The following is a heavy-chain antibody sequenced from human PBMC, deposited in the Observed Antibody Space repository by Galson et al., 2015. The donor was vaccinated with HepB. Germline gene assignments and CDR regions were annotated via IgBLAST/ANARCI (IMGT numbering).Heavy chain of an antibody. CDR2: ISSNGGST. CDR3: VKGDGITSQNIVTYFDY. CDR1: GFTFSSYA. Sequence: SLRLSCAASGFTFSSYAMHWVRQAPGKGLEYVSAISSNGGSTYYADSVKGRFTISRDNSKNTLYLQMSSLRAEDTAVYYCVKGDGITSQNIVTYFDYWGQGTLVTVSS. D-gene: IGHD2/OR15-2a*01. V-gene: IGHV3-64D*06. J-gene: IGHJ4*02.